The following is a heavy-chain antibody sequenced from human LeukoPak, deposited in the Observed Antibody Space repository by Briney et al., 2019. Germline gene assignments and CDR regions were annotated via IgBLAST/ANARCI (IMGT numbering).Heavy chain of an antibody. Sequence: SETLSLTCSVSGASISSSAYSWGWIRQPPGQGLEWIGIIYYSGTTYYNPSLKSPVTISIDTSKNQFSLKLISVTAADTAIYYCARDQLYCSSSSCRNLGWFDPWGQGTLVTVSS. CDR2: IYYSGTT. J-gene: IGHJ5*02. CDR1: GASISSSAYS. V-gene: IGHV4-39*07. CDR3: ARDQLYCSSSSCRNLGWFDP. D-gene: IGHD2-2*01.